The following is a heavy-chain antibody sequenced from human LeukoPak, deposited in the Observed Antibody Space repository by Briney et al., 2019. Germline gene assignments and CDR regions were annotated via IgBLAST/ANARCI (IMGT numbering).Heavy chain of an antibody. Sequence: ASVKVSCKASGYTFTSYDINWVRQATGQGLEWMGWTNPNSGNTDYAQKFQGRVTMTRNTSISTAYMELSSLRSEDTAVYYCARGGRVMKHGDYVYPGDYWGQGTLVTVSS. CDR3: ARGGRVMKHGDYVYPGDY. D-gene: IGHD4-17*01. CDR1: GYTFTSYD. V-gene: IGHV1-8*01. CDR2: TNPNSGNT. J-gene: IGHJ4*02.